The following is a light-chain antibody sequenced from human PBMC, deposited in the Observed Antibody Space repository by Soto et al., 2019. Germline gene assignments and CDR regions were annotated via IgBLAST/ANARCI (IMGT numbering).Light chain of an antibody. J-gene: IGLJ2*01. CDR3: SSYAGSIL. CDR1: SSDVGGYNY. CDR2: EVS. Sequence: QSALTQPPSASGSPGQSVTISCTGTSSDVGGYNYVSWYQQHPGKAPKLMIYEVSKRPSGVPDRFSGSMSGNTASLTVSGLQAEDEADYYCSSYAGSILFGGGTKLTVL. V-gene: IGLV2-8*01.